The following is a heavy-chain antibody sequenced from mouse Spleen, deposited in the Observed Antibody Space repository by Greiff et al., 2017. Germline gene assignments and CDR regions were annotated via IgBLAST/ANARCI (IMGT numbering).Heavy chain of an antibody. Sequence: QVQVKQSGAELASPGASVTLSCKASGYTFTDHIMNWVKQRPGQGLEWIGRIYPGSGETNYNQKFKGKATFTVDRSSSTVYMVLNSLTYEDPAVYYCGRPGRGLWPGWGQGTSVTVSS. J-gene: IGHJ4*01. CDR3: GRPGRGLWPG. V-gene: IGHV1-11*01. D-gene: IGHD1-1*02. CDR1: GYTFTDHI. CDR2: IYPGSGET.